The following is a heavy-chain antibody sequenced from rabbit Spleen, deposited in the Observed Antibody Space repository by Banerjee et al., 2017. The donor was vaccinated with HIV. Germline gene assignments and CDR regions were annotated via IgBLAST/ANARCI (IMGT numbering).Heavy chain of an antibody. J-gene: IGHJ2*01. CDR2: IDTGSSGFT. V-gene: IGHV1S40*01. CDR1: GVSFSSSSY. Sequence: QSLEESGGDLVKPGASLTLTCTASGVSFSSSSYMCWVRQAPGKGLEWIACIDTGSSGFTYFATWAKGRFTCSKTSSTTVTLQMTSLTVADTATYFCARNYVNAFDPWGPGTLVTVS. D-gene: IGHD1-1*01. CDR3: ARNYVNAFDP.